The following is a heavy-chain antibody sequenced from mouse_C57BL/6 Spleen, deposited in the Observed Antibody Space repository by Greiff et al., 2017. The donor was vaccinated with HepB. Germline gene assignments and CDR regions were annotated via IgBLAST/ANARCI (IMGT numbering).Heavy chain of an antibody. D-gene: IGHD1-1*01. CDR3: TRALIGYYFDY. Sequence: QVQLQQSGAELVRPGASVTLSCKASGYTFTDYEMHWVKQTPVHGLEWIGAIDPETGGTAYNQKFKGKARLTADKSSSTAYMELRSLTSEDSAVYYCTRALIGYYFDYWGQGTTLTVSS. CDR1: GYTFTDYE. V-gene: IGHV1-15*01. J-gene: IGHJ2*01. CDR2: IDPETGGT.